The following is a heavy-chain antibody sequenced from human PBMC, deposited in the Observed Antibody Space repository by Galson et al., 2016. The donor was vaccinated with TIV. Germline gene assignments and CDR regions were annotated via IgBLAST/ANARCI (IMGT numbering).Heavy chain of an antibody. V-gene: IGHV4-39*07. CDR1: GGSVSSTSYY. Sequence: LSLTCTVSGGSVSSTSYYWGRIRQPTGKGLEWIGTIYYTGITFYNPSLESRVTISVDTSKNQFSLKLSSVTAADTAVYFCARTTGAGVAARVLFDYWGRGTLVTVSS. CDR2: IYYTGIT. D-gene: IGHD6-6*01. J-gene: IGHJ4*02. CDR3: ARTTGAGVAARVLFDY.